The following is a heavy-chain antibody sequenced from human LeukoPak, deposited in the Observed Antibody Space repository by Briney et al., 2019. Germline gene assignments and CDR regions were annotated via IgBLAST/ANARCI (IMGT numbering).Heavy chain of an antibody. V-gene: IGHV3-74*01. CDR3: VCPESGYSYGYGY. CDR2: INSDESST. D-gene: IGHD5-18*01. J-gene: IGHJ4*02. CDR1: GFTFSSYW. Sequence: GGSLRLSCAASGFTFSSYWMHWVRQAPGKGLVWVSRINSDESSTNYADSVKGRFTISRDNAKNTLYLQMSSLRAEDTAVYYCVCPESGYSYGYGYWGQGTLVTVSS.